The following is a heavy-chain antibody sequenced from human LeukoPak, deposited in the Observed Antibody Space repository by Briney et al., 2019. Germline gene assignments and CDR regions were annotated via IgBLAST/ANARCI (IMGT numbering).Heavy chain of an antibody. V-gene: IGHV3-7*03. D-gene: IGHD3-3*01. J-gene: IGHJ6*02. CDR2: IKQDGNEK. CDR1: GFTFSSYW. CDR3: AKSVAIYFYYGLDV. Sequence: GGSLRLSCAASGFTFSSYWMSWVRQVPGKGLEWVANIKQDGNEKHYVDSVKGRFTISRDNAKNSLYLQMNSLRVEDTAPYYCAKSVAIYFYYGLDVWGQGTTVTVSS.